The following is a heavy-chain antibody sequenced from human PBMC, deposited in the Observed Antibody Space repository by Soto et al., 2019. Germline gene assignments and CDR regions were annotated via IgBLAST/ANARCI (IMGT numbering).Heavy chain of an antibody. D-gene: IGHD6-6*01. CDR1: GYTFTGYY. J-gene: IGHJ6*02. V-gene: IGHV1-2*04. CDR3: AMSRLYSSSSSGYYYYGMDV. CDR2: INPNSGGT. Sequence: ASVKVSCKASGYTFTGYYMHWVRQAPGQGLEWMGWINPNSGGTNYAQKFQGWVTMTRDTSISTAYMELSRLRSDDTAVYYCAMSRLYSSSSSGYYYYGMDVWGQGTTVTVSS.